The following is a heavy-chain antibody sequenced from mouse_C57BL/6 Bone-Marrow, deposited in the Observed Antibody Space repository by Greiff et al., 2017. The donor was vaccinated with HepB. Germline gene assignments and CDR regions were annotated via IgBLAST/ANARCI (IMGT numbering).Heavy chain of an antibody. CDR1: GYSFTSYY. CDR2: IYPGSGNT. J-gene: IGHJ2*01. V-gene: IGHV1-66*01. D-gene: IGHD2-2*01. CDR3: ARRGVFMVTTGYYFDY. Sequence: VQLQQSGPELVKPGASVKISCKASGYSFTSYYIHWVKQRPGQGLEWIGWIYPGSGNTKYNEKFKGKATLTADTSSSTAYMQLSSLTSEDSAVYYCARRGVFMVTTGYYFDYWGQGTTLTVSS.